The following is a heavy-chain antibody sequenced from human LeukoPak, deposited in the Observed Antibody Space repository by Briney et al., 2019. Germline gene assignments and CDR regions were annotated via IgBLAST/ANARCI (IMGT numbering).Heavy chain of an antibody. Sequence: GGSLRLSCAASGFTFSRHTMNWVRQAPGKGLEWVSYISSTGDTIYYADSVKGRFTISRDNARESVYLQMNSLRDEDTAVYYCARAVGYSYGYIYPNFDYWGQGTLVTVSS. CDR2: ISSTGDTI. CDR3: ARAVGYSYGYIYPNFDY. J-gene: IGHJ4*02. D-gene: IGHD5-18*01. V-gene: IGHV3-48*02. CDR1: GFTFSRHT.